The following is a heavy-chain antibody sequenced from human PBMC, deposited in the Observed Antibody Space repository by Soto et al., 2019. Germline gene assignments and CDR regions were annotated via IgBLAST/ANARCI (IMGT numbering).Heavy chain of an antibody. V-gene: IGHV3-21*01. CDR2: ISSSSSYI. J-gene: IGHJ5*02. CDR1: GFTFSSYS. Sequence: EVQLVESGGGLVKPGGSLRLSCAASGFTFSSYSMNWVRQAPGKGLEWVSSISSSSSYIYYADSVKGRFTISRDNAKNSLYLQMNSLRAEDTVVYYCASKGSSGYYWFDPWGQGTLVTVSS. D-gene: IGHD3-22*01. CDR3: ASKGSSGYYWFDP.